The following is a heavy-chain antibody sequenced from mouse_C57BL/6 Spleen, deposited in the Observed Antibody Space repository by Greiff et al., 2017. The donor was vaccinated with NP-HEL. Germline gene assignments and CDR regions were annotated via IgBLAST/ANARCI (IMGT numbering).Heavy chain of an antibody. D-gene: IGHD2-4*01. CDR2: ISNGGGST. J-gene: IGHJ3*01. CDR3: ASPYDYEGAWFAY. V-gene: IGHV5-12*01. Sequence: KVVESGGGGGKTGGSLRLSCAASGFTFSDYYMYWVRQTPEKRLEWVAYISNGGGSTYYPDTVKGRFTISRDNATNTLYLQMSRLKSEDTSMYYCASPYDYEGAWFAYWGQGTLVTVSA. CDR1: GFTFSDYY.